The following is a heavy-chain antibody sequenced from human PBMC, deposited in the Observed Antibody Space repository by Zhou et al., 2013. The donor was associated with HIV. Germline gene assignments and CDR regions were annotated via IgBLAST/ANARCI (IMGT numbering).Heavy chain of an antibody. Sequence: QVQLVQSGSEVKRPGASVKVSCKASGYIFTSYGISWVRQVPGQGLEWMGWISPYTDNTNYAQKFQGRVTMTAETTTRTAYMELRSLRSDDTAVYYCARDLPLDYWGQGTLVTVSS. V-gene: IGHV1-18*01. CDR2: ISPYTDNT. CDR1: GYIFTSYG. J-gene: IGHJ4*02. CDR3: ARDLPLDY.